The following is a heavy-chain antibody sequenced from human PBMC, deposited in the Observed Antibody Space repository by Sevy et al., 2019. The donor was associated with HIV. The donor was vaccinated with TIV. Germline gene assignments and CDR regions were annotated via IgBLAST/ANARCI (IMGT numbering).Heavy chain of an antibody. J-gene: IGHJ3*02. CDR1: GFTFSTYW. CDR2: IKQDGSGK. Sequence: GGSLRLSCAASGFTFSTYWMNWVRQAPGKGLEWVANIKQDGSGKNYVDSVKGRFSISRDNARNSLFLELNSLKVEGTAVYYCATDLFSSSSADVFDIWGQGTMVTVSS. D-gene: IGHD6-6*01. CDR3: ATDLFSSSSADVFDI. V-gene: IGHV3-7*01.